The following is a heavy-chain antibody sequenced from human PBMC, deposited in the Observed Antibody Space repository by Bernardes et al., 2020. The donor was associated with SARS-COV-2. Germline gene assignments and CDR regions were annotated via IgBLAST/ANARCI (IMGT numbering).Heavy chain of an antibody. CDR1: GGSISSTAW. CDR2: IYHSGST. J-gene: IGHJ4*02. V-gene: IGHV4-4*02. D-gene: IGHD5-12*01. CDR3: ARREDGSEFYFDY. Sequence: SETLSLTCAVSGGSISSTAWWSWVRQPPGKGLECIGEIYHSGSTNYNPSLKSRVTLSVDKSKNQFSLMLTSVTAADTAVYYCARREDGSEFYFDYWGQGALVTVAS.